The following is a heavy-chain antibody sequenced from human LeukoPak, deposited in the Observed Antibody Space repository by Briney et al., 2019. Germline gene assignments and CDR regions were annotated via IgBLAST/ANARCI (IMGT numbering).Heavy chain of an antibody. J-gene: IGHJ6*03. CDR2: INWNGGST. CDR1: GFTFDDYG. D-gene: IGHD3-3*01. Sequence: GGSLRLSCAASGFTFDDYGTSWFRQAPGKGLEWVSGINWNGGSTGYADSVKGRFTISKDNAKNSLYLQMNSLRAEDTALYYCARLDFWSGYYTGYYYYMDVWGKGTTATVSS. V-gene: IGHV3-20*04. CDR3: ARLDFWSGYYTGYYYYMDV.